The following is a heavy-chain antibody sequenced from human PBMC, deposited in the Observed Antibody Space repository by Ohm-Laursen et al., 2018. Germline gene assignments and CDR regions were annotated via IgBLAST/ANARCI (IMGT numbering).Heavy chain of an antibody. Sequence: SLRLSCSASGFTFSDYYMGWVRQAPGKGLEWVANIQEDGSDKYYMDSVKGRFTISRDNAKNSLYLQMNSLRAEDTAVYYCARHGRWCFDSWGQGTLVTVSS. V-gene: IGHV3-7*01. D-gene: IGHD2-8*02. CDR1: GFTFSDYY. J-gene: IGHJ4*02. CDR3: ARHGRWCFDS. CDR2: IQEDGSDK.